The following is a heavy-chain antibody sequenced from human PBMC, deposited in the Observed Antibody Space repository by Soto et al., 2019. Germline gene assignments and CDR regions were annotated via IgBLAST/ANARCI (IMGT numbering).Heavy chain of an antibody. CDR3: AITTSTVSYWFDP. V-gene: IGHV3-7*03. D-gene: IGHD4-4*01. J-gene: IGHJ5*02. CDR2: IKEDGGEQ. Sequence: TGGSLRLSCVASGFSFGGYWMSWVRQAPGKGPEWVANIKEDGGEQHYVDSVKGRFTISRANTENSLFLQMNNLRVEDSAIYYCAITTSTVSYWFDPWGPGTQVTVSS. CDR1: GFSFGGYW.